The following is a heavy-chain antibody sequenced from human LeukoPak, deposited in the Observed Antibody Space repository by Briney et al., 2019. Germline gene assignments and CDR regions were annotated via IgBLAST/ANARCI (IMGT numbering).Heavy chain of an antibody. CDR2: MNPNSGNT. V-gene: IGHV1-8*01. CDR1: GYTFTTYD. Sequence: ASLKVSCKASGYTFTTYDINWVPHATGQGLEWMGWMNPNSGNTGYAQKFQGRVTMTRNTSISTAYMVLRSLRPEDTAVYYFARGPTNSDGGNFGSAWFDPWGQGTLVTVSS. CDR3: ARGPTNSDGGNFGSAWFDP. J-gene: IGHJ5*02. D-gene: IGHD4-23*01.